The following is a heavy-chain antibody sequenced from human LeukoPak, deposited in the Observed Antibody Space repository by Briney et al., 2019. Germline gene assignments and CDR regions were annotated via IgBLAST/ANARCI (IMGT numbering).Heavy chain of an antibody. CDR2: ISWNGGNT. D-gene: IGHD2-8*01. J-gene: IGHJ4*02. CDR1: GFNFDDYG. Sequence: PGGSLRLSCAASGFNFDDYGMSWVRQAPGKGLEWVSGISWNGGNTGYADSVKGRFTISRDNAKNSLFLQVNSLRADDTAFYYCAREGIYCVNGVCYLDYWGQGTLVTVSS. CDR3: AREGIYCVNGVCYLDY. V-gene: IGHV3-20*04.